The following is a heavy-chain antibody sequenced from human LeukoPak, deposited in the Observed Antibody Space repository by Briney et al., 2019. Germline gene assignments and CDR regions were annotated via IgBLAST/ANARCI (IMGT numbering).Heavy chain of an antibody. J-gene: IGHJ4*02. V-gene: IGHV3-23*01. CDR2: ITVSGDST. D-gene: IGHD2-15*01. CDR1: GFTFSSYA. Sequence: GGSLRLSCAASGFTFSSYAMRWVRQAPGKGLEWASTITVSGDSTYYPDSVKGRFTISRDKSNNTLYLQMNSLRAEDTAVYYCAKGGRINLQFYYWGKGTLVTVSS. CDR3: AKGGRINLQFYY.